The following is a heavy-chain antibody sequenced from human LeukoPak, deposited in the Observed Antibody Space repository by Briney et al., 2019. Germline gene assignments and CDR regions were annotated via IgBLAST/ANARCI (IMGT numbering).Heavy chain of an antibody. Sequence: ASAKVSCKASGYTFTGYYMHWVRQAPGQGLEWMGWINPNSGGTNYAQKFQGRVTMTRDTSISTAYMELSRLRSDDTAVYYCARTDIVATVTFDYWGQGTLVTVYS. V-gene: IGHV1-2*02. CDR1: GYTFTGYY. CDR2: INPNSGGT. D-gene: IGHD5-12*01. CDR3: ARTDIVATVTFDY. J-gene: IGHJ4*02.